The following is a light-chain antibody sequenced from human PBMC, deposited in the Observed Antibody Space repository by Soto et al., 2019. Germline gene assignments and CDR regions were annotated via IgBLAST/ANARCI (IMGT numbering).Light chain of an antibody. J-gene: IGKJ4*01. Sequence: DIQMTQSPSSLSASVGDRVTITCRASQGISNYLAWYQQKPGKVPKLLIYAASTLQSGVPSRFSGSGSGTDFTLTISSLQPEDVATYYCHKYNSALSLTFGGGTKVEIK. CDR3: HKYNSALSLT. CDR1: QGISNY. CDR2: AAS. V-gene: IGKV1-27*01.